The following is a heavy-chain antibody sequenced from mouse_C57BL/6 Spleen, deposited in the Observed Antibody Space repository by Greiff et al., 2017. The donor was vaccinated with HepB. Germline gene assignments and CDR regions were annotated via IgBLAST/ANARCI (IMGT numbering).Heavy chain of an antibody. CDR1: GYTFTNYW. CDR2: IYPGGGYT. CDR3: ARGKTGVFDY. D-gene: IGHD4-1*01. Sequence: VKLQESGAELVRPGTSVKMSCKASGYTFTNYWIGWAKQRPGHGLEWIGDIYPGGGYTNYNEKFKGKATLTADKSSSTAYMQFSSLTSEDSAIYYCARGKTGVFDYWGQGTTLTVSS. J-gene: IGHJ2*01. V-gene: IGHV1-63*01.